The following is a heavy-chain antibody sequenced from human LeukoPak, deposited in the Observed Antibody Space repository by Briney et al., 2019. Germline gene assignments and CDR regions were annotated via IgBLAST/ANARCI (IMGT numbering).Heavy chain of an antibody. CDR3: AYGRYYFDY. CDR2: IYPGDSDT. J-gene: IGHJ4*02. V-gene: IGHV5-51*01. CDR1: GYRFTSNW. D-gene: IGHD3-16*01. Sequence: GESLKISCKGSGYRFTSNWIAWVRQMPGKGLEWMGIIYPGDSDTRYSPSFQGQVTISADKSISTAYLQWSSLRASDTAIYFCAYGRYYFDYWGQGTLVTGSS.